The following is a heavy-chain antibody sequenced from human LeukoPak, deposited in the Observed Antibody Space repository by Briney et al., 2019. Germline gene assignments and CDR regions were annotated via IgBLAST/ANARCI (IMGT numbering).Heavy chain of an antibody. Sequence: ASVKVSCKASGYTFTGYYMHWVRQAPGQGLEWMGWISPNSGGTNYAQKFQGRVTMTRDTSISTAYVEQSRLRSDDTAVYYCARGLTGAAAHPMDVWGQGTTVTVSS. J-gene: IGHJ6*02. D-gene: IGHD6-6*01. V-gene: IGHV1-2*02. CDR3: ARGLTGAAAHPMDV. CDR1: GYTFTGYY. CDR2: ISPNSGGT.